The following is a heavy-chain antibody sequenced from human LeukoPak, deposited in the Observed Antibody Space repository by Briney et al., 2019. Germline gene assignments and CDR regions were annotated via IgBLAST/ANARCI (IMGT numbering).Heavy chain of an antibody. CDR2: INHSGST. Sequence: SETLSLTCAVYGGSFSGYYWSWIRQPPGKGLEWIGEINHSGSTNYNPSLKSRVTMSVDTSKNQFSLKLSSVTAADTAVYYCARDGGGDYWGQGTLVTVSS. CDR3: ARDGGGDY. D-gene: IGHD3-10*01. J-gene: IGHJ4*02. CDR1: GGSFSGYY. V-gene: IGHV4-34*01.